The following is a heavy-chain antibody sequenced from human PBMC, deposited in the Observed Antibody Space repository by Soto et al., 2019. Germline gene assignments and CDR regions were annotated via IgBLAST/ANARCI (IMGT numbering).Heavy chain of an antibody. CDR1: GYTFTSYA. D-gene: IGHD4-17*01. CDR3: ARVVDYGDYVDAFDI. J-gene: IGHJ3*02. V-gene: IGHV1-3*01. Sequence: ASVKVSCKASGYTFTSYAMHWVRQAPGQRLEWMGWINAGNGNTKYSQKFQGRVTITRDTSASTAYMELSSLRSEDTAVYYCARVVDYGDYVDAFDIWGQGTMVTVS. CDR2: INAGNGNT.